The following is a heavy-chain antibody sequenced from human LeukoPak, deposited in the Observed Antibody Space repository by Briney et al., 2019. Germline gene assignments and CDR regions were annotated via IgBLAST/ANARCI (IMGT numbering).Heavy chain of an antibody. V-gene: IGHV1-69*01. Sequence: SVKVSCKASGGTFSSYAISWVRQAPGQGLAWMGGIIPIFGTANYAQKFQGRVTITADESTSTAYMELSSLRSEDTAVYYCASGKAVAGPYYFDYWGQGTLVTVSS. CDR1: GGTFSSYA. D-gene: IGHD6-19*01. CDR2: IIPIFGTA. CDR3: ASGKAVAGPYYFDY. J-gene: IGHJ4*02.